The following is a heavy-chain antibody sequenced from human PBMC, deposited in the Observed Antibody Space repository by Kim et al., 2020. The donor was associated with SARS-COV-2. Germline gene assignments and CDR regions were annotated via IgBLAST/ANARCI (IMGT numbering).Heavy chain of an antibody. D-gene: IGHD2-15*01. CDR2: IYYSGST. Sequence: SETLSLTCTVSGGSISSSSYYWGWIRQPPGKGLEWIGSIYYSGSTYYNPSLKSRVTISVDTSKNQFSLKLSSVTAADTAVYYCARQGIGSEGYGMDVWGQGTTVTVSS. V-gene: IGHV4-39*01. J-gene: IGHJ6*02. CDR1: GGSISSSSYY. CDR3: ARQGIGSEGYGMDV.